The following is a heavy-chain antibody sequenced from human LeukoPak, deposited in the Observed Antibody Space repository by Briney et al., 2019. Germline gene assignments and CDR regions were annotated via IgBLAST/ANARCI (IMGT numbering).Heavy chain of an antibody. J-gene: IGHJ6*02. CDR2: IIPIFGTA. Sequence: GSSVKVSCKASGGTFSSYAISWVRQAPGQGLEWMGGIIPIFGTANYAQKFQGRVTITADESTSTAYMELSSLRSEDTAVYYCASPLSLSSSSGVSGMDVWGQGTTVTVSS. CDR1: GGTFSSYA. CDR3: ASPLSLSSSSGVSGMDV. D-gene: IGHD6-6*01. V-gene: IGHV1-69*01.